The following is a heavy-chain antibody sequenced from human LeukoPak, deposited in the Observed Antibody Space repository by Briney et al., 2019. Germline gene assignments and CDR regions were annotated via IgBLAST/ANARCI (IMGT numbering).Heavy chain of an antibody. CDR3: AREIGRYYYDSSGYYGA. V-gene: IGHV1-18*01. D-gene: IGHD3-22*01. CDR2: ISAYNGNT. J-gene: IGHJ5*02. Sequence: ASVKVSCKASGGTFSSYGISWVRQAPGQGLEWMGWISAYNGNTNYAQKLQGRVTMTTDTSTSTAYMELRSLRSDDTAVYYCAREIGRYYYDSSGYYGAWGQGTLVTVSS. CDR1: GGTFSSYG.